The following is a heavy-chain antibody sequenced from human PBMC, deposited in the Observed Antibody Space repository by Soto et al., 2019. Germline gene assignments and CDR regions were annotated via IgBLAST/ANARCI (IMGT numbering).Heavy chain of an antibody. CDR3: ARYGVGATYYYYYGMDV. D-gene: IGHD1-26*01. Sequence: GESLKISCKGSGYSFTSYWIGWVRQMPGKGLEWMGIIYPGDSDTRYSPSFQGQVTISADKSISTAYLQWSSLKASDTAMYYCARYGVGATYYYYYGMDVWGQGTTVTVSS. CDR1: GYSFTSYW. V-gene: IGHV5-51*01. J-gene: IGHJ6*02. CDR2: IYPGDSDT.